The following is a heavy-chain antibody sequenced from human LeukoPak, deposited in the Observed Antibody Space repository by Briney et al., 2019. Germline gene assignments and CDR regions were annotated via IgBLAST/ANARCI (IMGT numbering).Heavy chain of an antibody. CDR1: GGSISSGGYY. CDR3: ASMTTVTSHWTQGPYYFDY. D-gene: IGHD4-17*01. V-gene: IGHV4-30-2*01. Sequence: PSETLSLTCTVSGGSISSGGYYWSWIRQPPGKGLEWIGYIYHSGSTYYNPSLKSRVTISVDRSKNQFSLKLSSVTAADTAVYYCASMTTVTSHWTQGPYYFDYWGQGTLVTVSS. J-gene: IGHJ4*02. CDR2: IYHSGST.